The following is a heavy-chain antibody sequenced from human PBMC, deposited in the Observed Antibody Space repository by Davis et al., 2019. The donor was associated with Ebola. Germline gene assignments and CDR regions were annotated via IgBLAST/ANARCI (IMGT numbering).Heavy chain of an antibody. CDR1: GFTFSSYS. V-gene: IGHV3-21*01. D-gene: IGHD2-2*02. Sequence: GESLKISCAASGFTFSSYSMNWVRQASGKGLEWVSSISSSSSYIYYADSVKGRFTISRDNAKNSLYLQMNSLRAEDTAVYYCARDPIVVVPAAISWFDPWGQGTLVTVSS. CDR2: ISSSSSYI. J-gene: IGHJ5*02. CDR3: ARDPIVVVPAAISWFDP.